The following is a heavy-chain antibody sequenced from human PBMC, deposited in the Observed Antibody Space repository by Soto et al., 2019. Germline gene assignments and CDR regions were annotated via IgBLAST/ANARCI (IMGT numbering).Heavy chain of an antibody. CDR3: ARVLGEADAFDI. V-gene: IGHV4-31*03. CDR1: GGSISSGGDY. J-gene: IGHJ3*02. Sequence: QVQLQESGPGLVKPSQTLSLTCTVSGGSISSGGDYWSWIRHHPGKGLEWIGYIDYSGSTYYNPSLKSRVTISVDTSKNQFSLKLSSVTAADTAVYYCARVLGEADAFDIWGQGTMVTVSS. D-gene: IGHD3-16*01. CDR2: IDYSGST.